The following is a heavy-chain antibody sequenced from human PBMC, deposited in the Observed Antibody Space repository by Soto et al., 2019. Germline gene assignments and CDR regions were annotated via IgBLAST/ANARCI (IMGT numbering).Heavy chain of an antibody. CDR2: ISSDGGDK. V-gene: IGHV3-30*18. D-gene: IGHD2-15*01. CDR3: VKGSEVARQELDH. J-gene: IGHJ4*02. CDR1: GFTFSNFG. Sequence: QVQLGESGGGVVQPGWSPRLSCAASGFTFSNFGMHWVRQPPGKGLEWLAAISSDGGDKYFSHSVKDRFTISRDNSNNTLFLQMNSLGVEDTAVYYCVKGSEVARQELDHWGQGILVTVSS.